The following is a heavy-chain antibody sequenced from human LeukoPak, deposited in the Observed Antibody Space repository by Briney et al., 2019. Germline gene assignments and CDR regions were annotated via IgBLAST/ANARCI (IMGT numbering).Heavy chain of an antibody. V-gene: IGHV4-39*01. CDR3: ASDYGGPSLEYFHH. Sequence: PSETLSLTCTVSGGSSGSNNYYWAWIRQPPGKGLEWIGSIFYSGSTYYNPSLKSRVTISADTSKNQFSLKLNSVSATDTAIYYCASDYGGPSLEYFHHWGQGTLVTVS. D-gene: IGHD4/OR15-4a*01. J-gene: IGHJ1*01. CDR1: GGSSGSNNYY. CDR2: IFYSGST.